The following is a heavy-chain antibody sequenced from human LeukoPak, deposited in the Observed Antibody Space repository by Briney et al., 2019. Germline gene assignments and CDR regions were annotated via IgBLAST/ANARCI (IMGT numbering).Heavy chain of an antibody. CDR2: INHSGST. J-gene: IGHJ3*02. V-gene: IGHV4-34*01. CDR1: GGSFSGYY. CDR3: ARDYDYVWGSLAFDI. Sequence: PSETLSLTCAVYGGSFSGYYWSWIRQPPGKGLEWIGEINHSGSTNYNPSLKSRVTISVDTSKNQFSLKLSSVTAADTAVYYCARDYDYVWGSLAFDIWGQGTMVTVSS. D-gene: IGHD3-16*01.